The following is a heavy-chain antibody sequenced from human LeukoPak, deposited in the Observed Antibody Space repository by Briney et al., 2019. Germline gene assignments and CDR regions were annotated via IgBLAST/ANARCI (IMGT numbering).Heavy chain of an antibody. CDR3: AKSPITMVRGVYLDY. J-gene: IGHJ4*02. Sequence: GGSLTLSCAASGFTFNNYAMSWVRQAPGKGLEWVAFIRYDGSNKYYADSVKGRFTISRDNSKNTLYLQMNSLRAEDTAVYYCAKSPITMVRGVYLDYWGQGTLVTVSS. CDR1: GFTFNNYA. V-gene: IGHV3-30*02. D-gene: IGHD3-10*01. CDR2: IRYDGSNK.